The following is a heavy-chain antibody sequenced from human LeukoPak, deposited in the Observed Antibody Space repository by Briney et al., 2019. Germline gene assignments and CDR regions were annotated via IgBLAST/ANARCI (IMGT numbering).Heavy chain of an antibody. CDR3: ARGESFAFDV. J-gene: IGHJ3*01. CDR2: ISRAGDRT. CDR1: GFIFSTYD. Sequence: PGGSLRLSCAGSGFIFSTYDMGWVRQAPGKGLEWVSSISRAGDRTYYEDSVKGRFTISRDNSRNTMYLQMNSLRAEDTAVYYCARGESFAFDVWGQGQWSPSLQ. V-gene: IGHV3-23*01.